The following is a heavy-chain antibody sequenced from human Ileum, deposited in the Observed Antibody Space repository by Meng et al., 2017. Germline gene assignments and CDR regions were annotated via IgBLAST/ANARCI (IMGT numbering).Heavy chain of an antibody. CDR2: INHSGST. CDR1: GGSFSGYY. J-gene: IGHJ5*02. CDR3: ARGGPWFDP. Sequence: VQIPQWGAGLVKTSETLSLTCAVYGGSFSGYYWSWIRQPPGKGLEWIGEINHSGSTNYNPSLKSRVTISVDTSKNQFSLKLSSVTAADTAVYYCARGGPWFDPWGQGTLVTVSS. V-gene: IGHV4-34*01.